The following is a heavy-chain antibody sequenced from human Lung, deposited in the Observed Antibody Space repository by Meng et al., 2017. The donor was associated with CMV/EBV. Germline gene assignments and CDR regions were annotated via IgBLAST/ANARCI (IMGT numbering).Heavy chain of an antibody. J-gene: IGHJ5*02. CDR3: ARGYSYGNNWFDP. Sequence: ASXXVSXKASGYTFTSYDINWVRQAAGQGLEWMGRMSPKSGNTGYAQKFQGRVTMTRNTTISTAYMELSSLRSEDTAVYYCARGYSYGNNWFDPWGQGTLVTVSS. D-gene: IGHD5-18*01. CDR2: MSPKSGNT. V-gene: IGHV1-8*01. CDR1: GYTFTSYD.